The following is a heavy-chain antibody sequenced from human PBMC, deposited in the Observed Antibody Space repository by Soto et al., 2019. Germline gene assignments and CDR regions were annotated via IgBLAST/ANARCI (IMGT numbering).Heavy chain of an antibody. J-gene: IGHJ3*02. D-gene: IGHD2-15*01. V-gene: IGHV4-39*01. CDR3: AGGDIVVVVAATPADAFDI. CDR1: GGSISSSSYY. Sequence: SETLSLTCTVSGGSISSSSYYWGWIRQPPGKGLEWIGSIYYSGSTYYNPSLKSRVTISVDTSKNQFSLKLSSVTAADTAVYYCAGGDIVVVVAATPADAFDIWGQGTMVTVSS. CDR2: IYYSGST.